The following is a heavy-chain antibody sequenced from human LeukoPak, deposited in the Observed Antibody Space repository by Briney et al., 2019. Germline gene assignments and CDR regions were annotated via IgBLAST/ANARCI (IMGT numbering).Heavy chain of an antibody. CDR1: GFTFSSYG. J-gene: IGHJ4*02. V-gene: IGHV3-33*01. CDR2: IWYDGSNK. Sequence: GGSLRLSCAASGFTFSSYGMHWVRQAPGKGLEWVAVIWYDGSNKYHADSVKGRFTISRDNSKNTLYLQMNSLRAEDTAVYYCARESPTPYYDSSGYPDYWGQGTLVTVSS. D-gene: IGHD3-22*01. CDR3: ARESPTPYYDSSGYPDY.